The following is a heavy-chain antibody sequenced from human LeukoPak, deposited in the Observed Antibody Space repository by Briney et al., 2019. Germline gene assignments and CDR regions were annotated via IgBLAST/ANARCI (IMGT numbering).Heavy chain of an antibody. CDR3: AKVHGPDTVTTFDY. Sequence: GGSLRLSCAASGFTFSSYGMHWVRQAPGKVLEWVAVISYDGSNKYYADSVKGRFTISRDNSKNTLYLQMNSLRAEDTAVYYCAKVHGPDTVTTFDYWGQGTLVTVSS. CDR1: GFTFSSYG. V-gene: IGHV3-30*18. CDR2: ISYDGSNK. J-gene: IGHJ4*02. D-gene: IGHD4-17*01.